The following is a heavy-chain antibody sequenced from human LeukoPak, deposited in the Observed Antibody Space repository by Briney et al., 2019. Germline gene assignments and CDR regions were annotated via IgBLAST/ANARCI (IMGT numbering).Heavy chain of an antibody. CDR2: ISAYNGNT. J-gene: IGHJ4*02. CDR3: ARQDGYNMGFDY. Sequence: ASVKVSCKASGYTFTSYDINWVRQAPGQGLEWMGWISAYNGNTNYAQKFQGRVTMTTDTSTSTAYMELRSLRSDDTAVYYCARQDGYNMGFDYWGQGTLVTVSS. D-gene: IGHD5-24*01. CDR1: GYTFTSYD. V-gene: IGHV1-18*01.